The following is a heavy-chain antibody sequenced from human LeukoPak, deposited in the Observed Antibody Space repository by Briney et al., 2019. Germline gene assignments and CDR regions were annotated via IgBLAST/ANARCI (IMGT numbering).Heavy chain of an antibody. Sequence: PGGSLSLSCSASGFTFNSYWMRWLRQAQGQGREGVANIKQGRRENSHEFLVKGTITISRDNAKNSLYLQMNSLRAEDTAVYYCARVGLPSIWVYYYYYYMDVWAKGPRSPSP. CDR2: IKQGRREN. D-gene: IGHD2/OR15-2a*01. CDR1: GFTFNSYW. J-gene: IGHJ6*03. V-gene: IGHV3-7*01. CDR3: ARVGLPSIWVYYYYYYMDV.